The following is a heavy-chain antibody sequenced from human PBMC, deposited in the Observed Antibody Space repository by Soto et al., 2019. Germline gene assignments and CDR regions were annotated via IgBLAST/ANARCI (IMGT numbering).Heavy chain of an antibody. CDR3: ARESGITMVRGVIIYHWFGP. J-gene: IGHJ5*02. CDR1: GPTFSSYA. D-gene: IGHD3-10*01. CDR2: IIPIFGTA. V-gene: IGHV1-69*13. Sequence: ASVKIFCKASGPTFSSYALSWVRQAPGQGLAWMAGIIPIFGTANYAQKLQGRVTITADESTSTAYMALSSLRPEHTAVFSCARESGITMVRGVIIYHWFGPWGQGT.